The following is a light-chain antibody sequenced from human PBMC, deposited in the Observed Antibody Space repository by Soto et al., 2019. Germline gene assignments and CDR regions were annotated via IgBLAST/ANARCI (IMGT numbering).Light chain of an antibody. V-gene: IGKV1-5*03. Sequence: DNQMPQSRSPMSVSGGDRVTITCTASQTISSWLAWYQQKPGKAPKLLIYKASTLKSGVPSRFSGSGSGTEFTLTISSLQPDDFATYYCQHYNSYSEAFGQGTKVDIK. J-gene: IGKJ1*01. CDR1: QTISSW. CDR2: KAS. CDR3: QHYNSYSEA.